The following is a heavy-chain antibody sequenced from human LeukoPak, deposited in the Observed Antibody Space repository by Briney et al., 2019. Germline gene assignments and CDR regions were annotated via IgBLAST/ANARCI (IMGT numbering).Heavy chain of an antibody. V-gene: IGHV1-18*01. D-gene: IGHD2-2*01. CDR2: ISAYNGNT. J-gene: IGHJ6*02. CDR1: GYTFTSYG. CDR3: ARDLVVPASYGMDV. Sequence: ASVKVSCKASGYTFTSYGISWVRQAPGQGLEWMGWISAYNGNTNYAQELQGRVTMTTDTSTSTAYMELRSLRSDDTAVYYCARDLVVPASYGMDVWGQGTTVTVSS.